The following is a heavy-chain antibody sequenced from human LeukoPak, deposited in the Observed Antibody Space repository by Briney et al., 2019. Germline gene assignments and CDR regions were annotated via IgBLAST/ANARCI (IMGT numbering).Heavy chain of an antibody. V-gene: IGHV3-48*01. CDR3: AREYTSSWYDTNYFDY. Sequence: GGSLRLSCAASGFTFSSYSLNWVRQAPGKGLEWVSYISSSSSTIYYADSVKGRFTISRDNAKNSLYLQMNSLRAEDTAVYYCAREYTSSWYDTNYFDYWGQGTLVTVSS. D-gene: IGHD6-13*01. CDR2: ISSSSSTI. J-gene: IGHJ4*02. CDR1: GFTFSSYS.